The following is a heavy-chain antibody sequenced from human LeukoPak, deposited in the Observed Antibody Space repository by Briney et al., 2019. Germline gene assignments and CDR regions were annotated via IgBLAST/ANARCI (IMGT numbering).Heavy chain of an antibody. Sequence: GGSLRLSCAASGFTVSSHYMSWVRQAPGKGLEWVSVIHSGGSTYYADSVKGRFTISRDNPKNTLYLQMNSLRAEDTAVYYCATGYADYGGAADYWGQGTLVTVSS. J-gene: IGHJ4*02. CDR2: IHSGGST. D-gene: IGHD4-17*01. CDR3: ATGYADYGGAADY. CDR1: GFTVSSHY. V-gene: IGHV3-53*01.